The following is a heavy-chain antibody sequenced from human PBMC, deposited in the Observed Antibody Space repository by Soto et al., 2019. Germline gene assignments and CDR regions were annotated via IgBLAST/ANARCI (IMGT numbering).Heavy chain of an antibody. Sequence: PGGSLRLSCTGSGFTFSDYWMSLTRQAPGKGLEWVANIKYDGSEEYYVDSVRGRFTISRDNAMNSLHLQMNSLRADDTAVYYCARFASGKSASTWGQGTLVTVSS. D-gene: IGHD5-12*01. CDR2: IKYDGSEE. CDR3: ARFASGKSAST. J-gene: IGHJ5*02. V-gene: IGHV3-7*05. CDR1: GFTFSDYW.